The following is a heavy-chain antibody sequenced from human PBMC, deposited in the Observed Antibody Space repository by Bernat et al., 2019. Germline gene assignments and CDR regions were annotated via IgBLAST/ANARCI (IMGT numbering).Heavy chain of an antibody. CDR2: ISGSGGST. J-gene: IGHJ4*02. CDR1: GFTFSSYA. V-gene: IGHV3-23*01. Sequence: EVQLLESGGGLVQPGGSLRLSCAASGFTFSSYAMSWVRQAPGKGLEWVSAISGSGGSTYYADSVKGRFTISRDNSKNTLYLQMNSLRAEDTAVYYCARADYYDSSGYYYPIRYWGQGTLVTVSS. D-gene: IGHD3-22*01. CDR3: ARADYYDSSGYYYPIRY.